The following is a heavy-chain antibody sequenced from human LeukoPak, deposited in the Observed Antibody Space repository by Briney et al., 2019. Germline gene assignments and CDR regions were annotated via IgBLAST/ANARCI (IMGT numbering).Heavy chain of an antibody. CDR1: GDSITTTTYY. D-gene: IGHD3-10*01. V-gene: IGHV4-39*01. CDR3: ARQFSYASGRGYMDV. Sequence: PSETLSLTCSVSGDSITTTTYYWDWVRQPPGKGLEWIGSIYYSGSTYYNPSLKSRVTISVDTSKNQFSLKLSSATATDTAVYHCARQFSYASGRGYMDVWGQGTTVTVSS. CDR2: IYYSGST. J-gene: IGHJ6*02.